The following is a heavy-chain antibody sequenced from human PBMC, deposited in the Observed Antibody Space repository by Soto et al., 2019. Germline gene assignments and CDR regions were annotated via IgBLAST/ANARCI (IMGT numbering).Heavy chain of an antibody. J-gene: IGHJ6*02. Sequence: QVQLQESGPGLVKPSETLSLTCTVSGGSITNYYCSWFRQPPGKGLEWIGYINYDGYSAYNLSLKRRVTLSMDGSKTQFSLMLESVTATETAVYYCARHGFGPLHGLVDVWGPGTTVIVSS. CDR1: GGSITNYY. CDR2: INYDGYS. D-gene: IGHD3-10*01. CDR3: ARHGFGPLHGLVDV. V-gene: IGHV4-59*08.